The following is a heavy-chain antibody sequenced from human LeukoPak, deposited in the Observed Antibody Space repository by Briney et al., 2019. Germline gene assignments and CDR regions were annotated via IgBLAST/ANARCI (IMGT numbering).Heavy chain of an antibody. J-gene: IGHJ5*02. D-gene: IGHD3-10*01. CDR3: ARDFMGWFDP. CDR2: ISSSSSYI. V-gene: IGHV3-21*01. CDR1: GFTFSNYA. Sequence: GGSLRLSCAASGFTFSNYAMNWVRQAPGKGLEWVSSISSSSSYIYYADSVKGRFTISRDNAKNSLYLQMNSLRAEDTAVYYCARDFMGWFDPWGQGTLVTVSS.